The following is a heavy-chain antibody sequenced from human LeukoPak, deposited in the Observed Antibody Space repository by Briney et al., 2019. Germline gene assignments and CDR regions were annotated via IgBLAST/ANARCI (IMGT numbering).Heavy chain of an antibody. Sequence: PGGSLRLSCAASGFIFSSYGMHWVRQAPGKGLEWVALIWYDGQNKYYADSVKGRFNISRDNSKSTLFLQMNDLRAEDTALYFCAREWGLIAVAGGPGYWGQGTPVTVSS. J-gene: IGHJ4*02. CDR2: IWYDGQNK. CDR1: GFIFSSYG. CDR3: AREWGLIAVAGGPGY. D-gene: IGHD6-19*01. V-gene: IGHV3-33*01.